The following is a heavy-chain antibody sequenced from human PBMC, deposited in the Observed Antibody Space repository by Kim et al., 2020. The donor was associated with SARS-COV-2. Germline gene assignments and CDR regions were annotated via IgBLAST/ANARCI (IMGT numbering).Heavy chain of an antibody. CDR1: GFTFDDYA. D-gene: IGHD5-12*01. Sequence: GGSLRLSCAASGFTFDDYAMHWVRQAPGKGLEWVSGISWNSGSIGYADSVKGRFTISRDNAKNSLYLQMNSLRAEDTALYYCAKTPGRGLRFASDYWGQGTLVTVSS. V-gene: IGHV3-9*01. J-gene: IGHJ4*02. CDR2: ISWNSGSI. CDR3: AKTPGRGLRFASDY.